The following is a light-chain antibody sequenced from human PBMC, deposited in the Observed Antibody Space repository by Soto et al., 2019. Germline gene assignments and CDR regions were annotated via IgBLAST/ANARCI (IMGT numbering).Light chain of an antibody. CDR2: WAP. J-gene: IGKJ1*01. CDR3: QQYYSTPPT. CDR1: QSVLYSSNNNNY. Sequence: DIVMTQSPDSLAVSLGERATINCKSSQSVLYSSNNNNYLAWYQQKPGQPPKLLIYWAPTRGSGVPDRFSGSGSGTDFTLTISSLQAEDVAVYYCQQYYSTPPTFGQGTKVDIK. V-gene: IGKV4-1*01.